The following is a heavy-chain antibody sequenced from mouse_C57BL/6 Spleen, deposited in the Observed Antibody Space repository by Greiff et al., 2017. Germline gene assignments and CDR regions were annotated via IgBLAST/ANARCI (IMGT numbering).Heavy chain of an antibody. D-gene: IGHD4-1*01. J-gene: IGHJ2*01. CDR2: IRLKSDNYAT. CDR3: TVAGTLYYFDY. CDR1: GFTFSNYW. Sequence: EVQLVESGGGLVQPGGSMKLSCVASGFTFSNYWMNWVRQSPEKGLEWVAQIRLKSDNYATHYAESVKGRFTISRDDSKSSVYLQMNNLRAEDTGIYYCTVAGTLYYFDYWGQGTTLTVSS. V-gene: IGHV6-3*01.